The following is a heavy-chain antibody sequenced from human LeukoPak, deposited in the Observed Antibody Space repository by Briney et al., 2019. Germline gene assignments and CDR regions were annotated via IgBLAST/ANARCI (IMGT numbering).Heavy chain of an antibody. V-gene: IGHV4-59*12. D-gene: IGHD2-2*01. CDR3: ARDVKYCSSTSCLDAFDI. Sequence: SETLSLTCTVSGGSISSYYWSWIRQPPGKGLEWIGYIYHSGSTYYNPSLKSRVTISVDRSKNQFSLKLSSVAAADTAVYYCARDVKYCSSTSCLDAFDIWGQGTMVTVSS. CDR1: GGSISSYY. J-gene: IGHJ3*02. CDR2: IYHSGST.